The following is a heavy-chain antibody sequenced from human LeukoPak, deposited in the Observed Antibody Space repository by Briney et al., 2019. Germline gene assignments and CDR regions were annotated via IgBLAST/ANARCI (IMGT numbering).Heavy chain of an antibody. V-gene: IGHV1-2*02. J-gene: IGHJ4*02. Sequence: ASVKVSCKASGYTFSGTGWYLYWLRQAPGQGLECMGWIHPNNGDTAYAQKFEGRVAMTRDTSISTAYMELRRLRPDDTAVYFYARDGPAQMVDLDYWGQGTLVTVSS. CDR2: IHPNNGDT. D-gene: IGHD3-10*01. CDR3: ARDGPAQMVDLDY. CDR1: GYTFSGTGWY.